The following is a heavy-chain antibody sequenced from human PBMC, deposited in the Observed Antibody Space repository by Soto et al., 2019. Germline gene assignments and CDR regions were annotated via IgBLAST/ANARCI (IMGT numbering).Heavy chain of an antibody. D-gene: IGHD5-12*01. Sequence: ASVKVSCKVSGYTLTELSMHWVRQAPGKGLEWMGGFDPEDGETIYAQKFQGRVTMTEDTSTDTAYMELSSLRSEDTAVYYCATGSSGYDHYYCDYWGQGTLVTVSS. CDR3: ATGSSGYDHYYCDY. J-gene: IGHJ4*02. CDR1: GYTLTELS. CDR2: FDPEDGET. V-gene: IGHV1-24*01.